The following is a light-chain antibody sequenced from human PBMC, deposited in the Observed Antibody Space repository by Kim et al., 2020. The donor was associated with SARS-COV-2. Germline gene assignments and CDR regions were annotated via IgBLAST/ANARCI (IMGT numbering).Light chain of an antibody. CDR1: KLGDKY. CDR3: QAWDSRV. V-gene: IGLV3-1*01. CDR2: QDS. J-gene: IGLJ3*02. Sequence: VCVSPGQTASINCSGDKLGDKYACWYQQKPGQSPVLVIYQDSKRPSGIPERFSGSNSGNTATLTISGTQAMDEADYYCQAWDSRVFGGGTQLTVL.